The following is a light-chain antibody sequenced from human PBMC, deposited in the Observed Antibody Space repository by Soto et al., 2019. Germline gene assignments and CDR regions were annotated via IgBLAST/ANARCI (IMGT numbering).Light chain of an antibody. J-gene: IGKJ5*01. V-gene: IGKV3-15*01. Sequence: EIVLTQSPGTLSLCPGERSTLSFRASQSFSRNLAWYQQKPGQAPRLLIYDASTRATGIPDRSSGGGSGTEFTLTISSLQSEDFVVYYCQQYNSWPPITFGQGTRLEIK. CDR3: QQYNSWPPIT. CDR2: DAS. CDR1: QSFSRN.